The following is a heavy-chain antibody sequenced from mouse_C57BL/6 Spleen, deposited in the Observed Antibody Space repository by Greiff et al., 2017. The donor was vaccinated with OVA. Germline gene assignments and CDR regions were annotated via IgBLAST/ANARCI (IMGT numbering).Heavy chain of an antibody. CDR2: IWSGGST. J-gene: IGHJ3*01. CDR3: ARKELTGTFAY. CDR1: GFSLTSYG. Sequence: QVQLQQSGPGLVQPSQSLSITCTVSGFSLTSYGVHWVRQSPGKGLEWLGVIWSGGSTDYNAAFISRLSISKDNSKSQVFFKMNSLQADDTAIYYCARKELTGTFAYWGQGTLVTVSA. D-gene: IGHD4-1*01. V-gene: IGHV2-2*01.